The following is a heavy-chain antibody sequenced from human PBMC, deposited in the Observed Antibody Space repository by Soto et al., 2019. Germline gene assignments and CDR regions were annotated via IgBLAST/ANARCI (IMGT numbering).Heavy chain of an antibody. CDR2: IDYIGNT. D-gene: IGHD3-16*01. V-gene: IGHV4-39*02. J-gene: IGHJ4*02. CDR3: VRGGLRYQQSSYYFDV. CDR1: GASISSSGYY. Sequence: QVQLQESGPGLVSPWGTLSLTCTVSGASISSSGYYWGWIRQAPGKGLEWIGSIDYIGNTYYNPSPQIRVTVSVKTSKNHISLQLNSLTAADTAVHYCVRGGLRYQQSSYYFDVWGQGTLVTVSS.